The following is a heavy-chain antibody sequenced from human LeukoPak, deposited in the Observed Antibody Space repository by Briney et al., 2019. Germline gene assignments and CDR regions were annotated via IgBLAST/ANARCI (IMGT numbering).Heavy chain of an antibody. CDR2: INAGNGNT. Sequence: KPGASVKVSCKASGYTFTSYAMHWVRQAPGQRLEWMGWINAGNGNTKYSQKFQGRVTITRDTSASTAYMELSSLRSEDTAVYYCARDSTTGELYYDILTGYHYWGQGTLVTVSS. J-gene: IGHJ4*02. D-gene: IGHD3-9*01. V-gene: IGHV1-3*01. CDR3: ARDSTTGELYYDILTGYHY. CDR1: GYTFTSYA.